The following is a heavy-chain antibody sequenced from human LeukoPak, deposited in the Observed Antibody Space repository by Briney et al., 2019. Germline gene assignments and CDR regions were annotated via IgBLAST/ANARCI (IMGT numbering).Heavy chain of an antibody. CDR3: ARGLGGSGSYFLTFDY. V-gene: IGHV1-18*01. CDR1: GYTFTTYS. Sequence: GASVKVSCTASGYTFTTYSINWVRQAPGQGLEWMGWISAYNGNTKYAQKLQGRVTMTTDTSTSTAYVELRSLRSDDTAVYYCARGLGGSGSYFLTFDYWGQGPLATVSS. CDR2: ISAYNGNT. J-gene: IGHJ4*02. D-gene: IGHD1-26*01.